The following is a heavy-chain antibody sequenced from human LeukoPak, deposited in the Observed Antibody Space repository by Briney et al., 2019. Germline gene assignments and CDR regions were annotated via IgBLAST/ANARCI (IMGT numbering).Heavy chain of an antibody. J-gene: IGHJ5*02. Sequence: SETLSLTCAVSGGSISSSTWWSWVRQPPGKGLEWIGEIYHSGSTNYNPSLKSRVTISVDKSKNQFSLKLNSVTAADTAVYYCARDYGGNSPPSDPWGQGTLVTVSS. V-gene: IGHV4-4*02. CDR1: GGSISSSTW. D-gene: IGHD4-23*01. CDR3: ARDYGGNSPPSDP. CDR2: IYHSGST.